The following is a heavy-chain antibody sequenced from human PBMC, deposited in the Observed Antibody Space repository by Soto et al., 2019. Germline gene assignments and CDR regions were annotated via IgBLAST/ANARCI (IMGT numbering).Heavy chain of an antibody. Sequence: ASVKVSCKASGGTFSSYAISWVRQAPGQGLEWMGGIIPIFGTANYAQKFQGRVTITADESTSPAFTELSSLRAEDTAVHYCARAHLRITANTPPCHYGMGFWGQVHTVTVSS. J-gene: IGHJ6*01. CDR2: IIPIFGTA. CDR3: ARAHLRITANTPPCHYGMGF. V-gene: IGHV1-69*13. D-gene: IGHD3-3*01. CDR1: GGTFSSYA.